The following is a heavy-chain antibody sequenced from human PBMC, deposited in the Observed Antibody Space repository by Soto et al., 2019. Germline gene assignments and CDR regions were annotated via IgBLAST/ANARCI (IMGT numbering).Heavy chain of an antibody. V-gene: IGHV3-23*01. J-gene: IGHJ4*02. CDR3: AKADGQQWLLPHLEN. CDR2: ISCCGETA. CDR1: GFNFNKYA. D-gene: IGHD6-19*01. Sequence: EVQLLESGGGLVRPGESLTLSCAASGFNFNKYAMSWVRQAPGEGLEWVSGISCCGETASYADSVKGRFTIARDDAKNTLYLDMNSLRVEDTAEYYCAKADGQQWLLPHLENWGRGTLVTVS.